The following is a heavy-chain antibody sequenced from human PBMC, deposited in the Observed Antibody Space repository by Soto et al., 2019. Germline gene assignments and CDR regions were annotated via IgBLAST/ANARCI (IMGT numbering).Heavy chain of an antibody. V-gene: IGHV1-46*01. Sequence: GASVKVSCKASGYTFTSYYMHWVRQAPGQGLEWMGIINPSGGSTSYAQKFQGRVTMTRDTSTSTAYMEMNSLRHDDTAVYYCARVGYSSTGTTFHYHGLDVWGQGTTVTVSS. CDR2: INPSGGST. J-gene: IGHJ6*02. CDR3: ARVGYSSTGTTFHYHGLDV. D-gene: IGHD3-22*01. CDR1: GYTFTSYY.